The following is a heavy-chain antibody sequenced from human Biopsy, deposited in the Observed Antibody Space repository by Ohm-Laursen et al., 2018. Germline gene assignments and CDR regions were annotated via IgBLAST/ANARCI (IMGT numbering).Heavy chain of an antibody. J-gene: IGHJ4*02. Sequence: SLRLSCAASGFDFSDYSMSWVRQAPGKGLEWVSSVTTTSSYIYYADSVKGRFTISRDKSKNTLYLQMNNLTAEDTAVYYCVREGRDYWGQGTLVTVSS. V-gene: IGHV3-21*04. CDR3: VREGRDY. CDR1: GFDFSDYS. CDR2: VTTTSSYI.